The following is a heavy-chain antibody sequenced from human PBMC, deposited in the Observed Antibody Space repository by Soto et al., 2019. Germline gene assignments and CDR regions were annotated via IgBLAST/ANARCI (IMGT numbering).Heavy chain of an antibody. V-gene: IGHV1-69*13. CDR2: IIPIFGTA. CDR3: ARDPNQGGLRWYPPRGFDT. CDR1: GCTFSSYA. D-gene: IGHD4-17*01. J-gene: IGHJ5*02. Sequence: SVKVSCKASGCTFSSYAISWVRQAPGQGLEWMGGIIPIFGTANYAQKFQGRVTITADESTSTAYMELSSLRSEDTAVYYCARDPNQGGLRWYPPRGFDTWGQGTLVTVXS.